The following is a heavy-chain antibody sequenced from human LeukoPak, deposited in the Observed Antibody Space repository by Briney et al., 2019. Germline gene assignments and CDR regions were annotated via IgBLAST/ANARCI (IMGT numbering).Heavy chain of an antibody. J-gene: IGHJ4*02. V-gene: IGHV3-21*01. CDR1: GFIFSKYI. D-gene: IGHD3-3*01. CDR2: ITNSSRYT. Sequence: PRGSLRLSFAASGFIFSKYIMKWVRQAPGEGLEWVSSITNSSRYTYYADSVRGRFTISRDNAKNSLYLQMNSLRAGDTAVYYCARSYEGSGFSDWGQGTLVTVSS. CDR3: ARSYEGSGFSD.